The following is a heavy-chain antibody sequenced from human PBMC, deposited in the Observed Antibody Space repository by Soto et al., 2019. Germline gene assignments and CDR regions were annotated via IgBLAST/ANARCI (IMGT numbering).Heavy chain of an antibody. CDR3: ERQLEPSCCNFGMDV. CDR1: GYTFTSYG. Sequence: ASVNFSFKASGYTFTSYGISWVRQAPGQGPELMAWIIAYNYKRNYSQRFQDRVTMTIETSTNTAYMELRSLSSDETAVYYCERQLEPSCCNFGMDVWGQGTTVTVSS. CDR2: IIAYNYKR. D-gene: IGHD3-3*01. J-gene: IGHJ6*02. V-gene: IGHV1-18*04.